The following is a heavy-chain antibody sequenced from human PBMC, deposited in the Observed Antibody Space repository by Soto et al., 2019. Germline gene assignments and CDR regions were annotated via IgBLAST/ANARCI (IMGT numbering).Heavy chain of an antibody. V-gene: IGHV3-21*01. D-gene: IGHD2-21*01. CDR3: ARAIFSNSHAD. Sequence: GGSLRLSCAASGFTFSSYSMNWVRQAPGKGLEWVSSISSSSTYIYYADSVKGRFTISRDNAKNSLYLQMNNLRAEDTAVYYCARAIFSNSHADRGQRTPVTVSS. J-gene: IGHJ4*02. CDR1: GFTFSSYS. CDR2: ISSSSTYI.